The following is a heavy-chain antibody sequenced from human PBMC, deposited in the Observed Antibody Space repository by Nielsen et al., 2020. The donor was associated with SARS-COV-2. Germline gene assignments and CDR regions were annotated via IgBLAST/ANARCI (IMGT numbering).Heavy chain of an antibody. V-gene: IGHV3-73*01. CDR3: TSPVAGY. D-gene: IGHD2-15*01. Sequence: GESLKISCSASGFTFSSYAMHWVRQASGKGLEWVGRIRSKANSYATAYAASVKGRFTISRDDSKNTAYLQMNSLKTEDTAVYYCTSPVAGYWGQGTLVTVSS. CDR1: GFTFSSYA. J-gene: IGHJ4*02. CDR2: IRSKANSYAT.